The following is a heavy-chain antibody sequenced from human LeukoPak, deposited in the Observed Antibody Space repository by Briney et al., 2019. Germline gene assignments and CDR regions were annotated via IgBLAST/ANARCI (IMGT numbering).Heavy chain of an antibody. CDR3: ARNVDILTGYYGDY. CDR2: ISYDGSNK. D-gene: IGHD3-9*01. CDR1: GFTFSSYA. V-gene: IGHV3-30-3*01. Sequence: GRSLRLSCAASGFTFSSYAMHWVCQAPGKGLEWVAVISYDGSNKYYADSVKGRFTISRDNSKNTLYLQMNSLRAEDTAVYYCARNVDILTGYYGDYWGQGTLVTVSS. J-gene: IGHJ4*02.